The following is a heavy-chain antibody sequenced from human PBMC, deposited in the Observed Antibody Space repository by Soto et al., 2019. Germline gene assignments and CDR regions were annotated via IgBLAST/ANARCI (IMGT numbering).Heavy chain of an antibody. D-gene: IGHD2-8*01. CDR1: GASISSGGYY. CDR3: ARDRSTYGGGGTGEVKENWFDP. J-gene: IGHJ5*02. CDR2: IYYSGTT. Sequence: TSETLSLTCTVSGASISSGGYYWSWIRQHPGKGLEWIGYIYYSGTTGYNPSLQSRVTMAVDTSKNQVSLKLTSVTAADTAVYYCARDRSTYGGGGTGEVKENWFDPWGQGTLVTVSS. V-gene: IGHV4-61*08.